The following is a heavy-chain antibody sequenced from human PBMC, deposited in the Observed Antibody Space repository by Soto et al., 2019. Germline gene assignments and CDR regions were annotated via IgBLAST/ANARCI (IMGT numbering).Heavy chain of an antibody. CDR1: GFTFSSHA. Sequence: PGGSLRLSCAASGFTFSSHAIYWVRQAPGKGLEWVAVISYDGSTKYYADSVKGRFTVSRDNSKNTLYLQMNSLRAEDTAVYYCARGTRLLPDYWGQGTLVTVSS. V-gene: IGHV3-30-3*01. CDR2: ISYDGSTK. J-gene: IGHJ4*02. CDR3: ARGTRLLPDY. D-gene: IGHD2-21*02.